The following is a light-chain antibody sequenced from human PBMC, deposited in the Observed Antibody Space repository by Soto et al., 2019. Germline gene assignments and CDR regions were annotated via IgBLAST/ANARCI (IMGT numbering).Light chain of an antibody. V-gene: IGLV2-14*01. J-gene: IGLJ1*01. CDR1: SSDVGAYNY. CDR3: CSYTSSSTYV. CDR2: DVS. Sequence: QSALTQPASVSVSPGQSITISCTGTSSDVGAYNYVSWFQQYPGKAPKLMIYDVSNRPSGVSNRFSGSKSGNTASLTISGLQAEDEADYYCCSYTSSSTYVFGTGTRSPS.